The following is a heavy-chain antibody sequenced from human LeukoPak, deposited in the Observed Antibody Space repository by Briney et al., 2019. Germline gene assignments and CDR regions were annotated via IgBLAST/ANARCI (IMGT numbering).Heavy chain of an antibody. V-gene: IGHV4-4*07. CDR1: GGSISSYY. CDR2: IYTSGST. Sequence: SETLSLTCTVSGGSISSYYWSWIRQPAGKGLEWIGRIYTSGSTHYNPSLKSRVTMSVDTSKNQFSLKLSSVTAADTAVYYCARERSGSEIFARSFDIWGQGTMVTVSS. CDR3: ARERSGSEIFARSFDI. D-gene: IGHD3-3*01. J-gene: IGHJ3*02.